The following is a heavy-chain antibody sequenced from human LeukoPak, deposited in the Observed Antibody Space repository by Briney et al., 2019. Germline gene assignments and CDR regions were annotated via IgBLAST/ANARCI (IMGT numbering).Heavy chain of an antibody. J-gene: IGHJ4*02. Sequence: SETLSLTCTVSGGSISSYYWSWIRQPPGEGLEWIGYIYYSGSTNYNPSLKSRVTISVDTSKNQFSLKLSSVTAADTAVYYCARRGITSFDYWGQGTLVTVSS. D-gene: IGHD3-10*01. CDR1: GGSISSYY. V-gene: IGHV4-59*08. CDR3: ARRGITSFDY. CDR2: IYYSGST.